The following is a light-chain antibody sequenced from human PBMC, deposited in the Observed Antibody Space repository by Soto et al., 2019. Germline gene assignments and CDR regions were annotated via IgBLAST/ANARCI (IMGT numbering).Light chain of an antibody. Sequence: DIQMTQSPSSLSASVGDRVTITCRASQAISSYLNWYQQKPGKAPKLLIYAASNLQSGVPSRFSGSGSGTDFTLTISSLQPEDFATYYCQQTYFTAITFGQGTRLEIK. J-gene: IGKJ5*01. CDR3: QQTYFTAIT. V-gene: IGKV1-39*01. CDR2: AAS. CDR1: QAISSY.